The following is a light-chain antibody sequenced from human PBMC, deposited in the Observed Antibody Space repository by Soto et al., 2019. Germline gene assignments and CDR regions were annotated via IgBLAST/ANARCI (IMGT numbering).Light chain of an antibody. J-gene: IGKJ2*01. Sequence: EIVLTQSPGTLSLSPGERATLSCRASQTVSSSCLAWYRQKPGQAPRLLIYGASSRATGIPDRFSGSGSGTDFTLTISRLEPEDFAVYYCQQYGTSPQTFGQGTKLEIK. V-gene: IGKV3-20*01. CDR2: GAS. CDR3: QQYGTSPQT. CDR1: QTVSSSC.